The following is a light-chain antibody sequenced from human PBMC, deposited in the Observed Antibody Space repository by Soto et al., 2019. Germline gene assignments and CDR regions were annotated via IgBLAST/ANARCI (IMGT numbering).Light chain of an antibody. CDR2: GAS. CDR3: QEYNKWFSIS. Sequence: EIVLTQAPATLSVSPGERAILSCRASQSISTRLAWYQQKPGRAPRLLIYGASTRATGIPARFSGSGSGTEFTLTINSLQSDDFAVYYCQEYNKWFSISFGQGTRLEIK. CDR1: QSISTR. V-gene: IGKV3-15*01. J-gene: IGKJ5*01.